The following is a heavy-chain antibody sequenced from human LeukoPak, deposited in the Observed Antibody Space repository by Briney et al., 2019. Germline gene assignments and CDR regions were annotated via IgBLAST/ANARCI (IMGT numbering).Heavy chain of an antibody. D-gene: IGHD3-10*01. CDR2: ISSSSSYI. V-gene: IGHV3-21*01. CDR1: GFTFSSYS. CDR3: ARGYYYGSGSPSY. Sequence: SGGSLRLSCAASGFTFSSYSMNWVRQAPGEGLEWVSSISSSSSYIYYADSVKGRFTISRDNAKNSLYLQMNSLRAEDTAVYYCARGYYYGSGSPSYWGQGTLVTVSS. J-gene: IGHJ4*02.